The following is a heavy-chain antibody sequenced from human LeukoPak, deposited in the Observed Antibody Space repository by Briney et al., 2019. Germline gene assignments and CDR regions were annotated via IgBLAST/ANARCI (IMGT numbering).Heavy chain of an antibody. V-gene: IGHV1-69*01. CDR3: ARSSIAAAGTGDYYYYYGMDV. CDR1: GGTFSSYA. J-gene: IGHJ6*02. CDR2: IIPIFGTA. Sequence: ASVKVSCKASGGTFSSYAISWVRQAPGQGLEWMGGIIPIFGTANYAQKFQGRVTITADESTSTAYMELSGLRSEDTAVYYCARSSIAAAGTGDYYYYYGMDVWGQGTTVTVSS. D-gene: IGHD6-13*01.